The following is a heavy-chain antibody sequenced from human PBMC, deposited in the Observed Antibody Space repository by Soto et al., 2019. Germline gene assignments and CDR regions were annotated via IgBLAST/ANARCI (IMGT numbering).Heavy chain of an antibody. CDR2: VSHDGTAK. J-gene: IGHJ2*01. CDR3: AIKYSSFWSDWYFDL. V-gene: IGHV3-30*03. CDR1: GFDFNNYG. D-gene: IGHD6-19*01. Sequence: QVQLVESGGGVVQPGRSLRLSCAGSGFDFNNYGIQWVRQAPGKGLEWVAVVSHDGTAKSYADPVKGRFTISRDGSQNMVYLQLDGLRAEDTVVCCCAIKYSSFWSDWYFDLWRRGTLVNVSS.